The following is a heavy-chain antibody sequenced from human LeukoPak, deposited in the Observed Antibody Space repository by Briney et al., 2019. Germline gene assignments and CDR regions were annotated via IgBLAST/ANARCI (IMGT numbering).Heavy chain of an antibody. V-gene: IGHV3-11*06. Sequence: GGSLRLSCVASGFTFSDYFMSWIRQAPGKGLEWVSSISSSSSYIYYADSVKGRFTISRDNAKNSLYLQMNSLRAEDTAVYYCARDIYDSSGYYTFIYYYYGMDVWGQGTTVTVSS. CDR1: GFTFSDYF. CDR3: ARDIYDSSGYYTFIYYYYGMDV. D-gene: IGHD3-22*01. J-gene: IGHJ6*02. CDR2: ISSSSSYI.